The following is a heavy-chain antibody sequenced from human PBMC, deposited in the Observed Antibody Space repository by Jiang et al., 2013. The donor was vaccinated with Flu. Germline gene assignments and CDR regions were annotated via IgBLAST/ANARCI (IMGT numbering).Heavy chain of an antibody. Sequence: KPTQTLTLTCTFSGFSLSASGVGVGWIRQPPGKALEWLAVNYWDDDNRYSASLRNRLTVSKDTSKSQVVLTMTDMDPVDTATYYCARTVAGGGSRWFDPWGRGIVVTVSS. D-gene: IGHD6-19*01. V-gene: IGHV2-5*02. J-gene: IGHJ5*02. CDR1: GFSLSASGVG. CDR3: ARTVAGGGSRWFDP. CDR2: NYWDDDN.